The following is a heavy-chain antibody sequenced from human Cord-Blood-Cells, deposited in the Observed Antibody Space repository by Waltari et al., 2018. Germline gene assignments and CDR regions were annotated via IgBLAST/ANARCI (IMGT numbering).Heavy chain of an antibody. CDR1: VGPVSSYA. CDR3: ASERWDGSGSYYKFDY. V-gene: IGHV1-69*01. D-gene: IGHD3-10*01. J-gene: IGHJ4*02. Sequence: QVQLVQSGAEVKKPGSSVKVTCQASVGPVSSYASSWVRQAPGQGLEWMGGIIPIFGTANYAQKFQGRVTITADESTSTAYMELSSLRSEDTAVYYCASERWDGSGSYYKFDYWGQGTLVTVSS. CDR2: IIPIFGTA.